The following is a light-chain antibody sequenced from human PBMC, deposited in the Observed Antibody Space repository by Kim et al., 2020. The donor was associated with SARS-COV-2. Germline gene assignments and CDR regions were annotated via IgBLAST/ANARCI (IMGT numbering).Light chain of an antibody. J-gene: IGLJ2*01. CDR3: QAWDSSTVV. CDR1: KLGHKY. Sequence: SYELTQPPSVSVSPGQTASITCSGDKLGHKYACWYQQKPGQSPVLVIYQDSERPSGIPERFSGSNSGNTATLPISGTQAMDEADYYCQAWDSSTVVFGGGTQLTVL. V-gene: IGLV3-1*01. CDR2: QDS.